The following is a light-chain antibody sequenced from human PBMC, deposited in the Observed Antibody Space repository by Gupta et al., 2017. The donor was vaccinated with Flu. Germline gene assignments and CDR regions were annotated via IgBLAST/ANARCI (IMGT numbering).Light chain of an antibody. CDR1: ALSDQY. CDR3: QSADNSVRV. V-gene: IGLV3-25*03. Sequence: SFELTQPPSVSVSPGQTARITCSGEALSDQYAYWYQQKPGQAPVLLIYQDTERPSGIPARFSGSSSGTIATLTISGVQAEDEADFYCQSADNSVRVFGTGTKVTVL. CDR2: QDT. J-gene: IGLJ1*01.